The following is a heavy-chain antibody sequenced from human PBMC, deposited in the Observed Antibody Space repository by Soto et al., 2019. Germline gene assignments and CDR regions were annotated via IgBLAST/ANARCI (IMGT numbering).Heavy chain of an antibody. J-gene: IGHJ4*02. D-gene: IGHD2-21*01. Sequence: GESLRLSCAASGFTFSYYSMTWVRQSPGRGLEWVSSISSSTTYISYADSVRGRFTISRDNAKNSLYLQMSSLRADDTAVYYCARDPVGVDSTFFFDSWGQGTLVTVSS. CDR2: ISSSTTYI. CDR1: GFTFSYYS. CDR3: ARDPVGVDSTFFFDS. V-gene: IGHV3-21*01.